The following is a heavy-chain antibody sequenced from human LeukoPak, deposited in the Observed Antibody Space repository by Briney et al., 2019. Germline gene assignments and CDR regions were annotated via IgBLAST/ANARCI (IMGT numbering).Heavy chain of an antibody. CDR1: GGSFSGYY. J-gene: IGHJ4*02. CDR3: ASGEDLWGGIDY. Sequence: PSETLSLTCAVYGGSFSGYYWSWIRQPPGKGLEWIGEINHSGSTNYNPSLKSRVTISVDTSKNQFSLKLSSVTAADTAVYYCASGEDLWGGIDYWGQGTLVTVSS. D-gene: IGHD3-3*01. V-gene: IGHV4-34*01. CDR2: INHSGST.